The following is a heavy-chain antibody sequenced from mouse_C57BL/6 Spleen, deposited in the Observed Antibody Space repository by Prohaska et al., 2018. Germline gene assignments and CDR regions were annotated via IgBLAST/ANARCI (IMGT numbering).Heavy chain of an antibody. V-gene: IGHV5-17*01. Sequence: EVQLVECEGGLVKRGGSLKRSCAASGFTFSDDGMHWVRKAPVKWLECVADISSGSSTIYYADTLKGRFPLSLDNAKNTLFLQLTSLRSEDTAMYYFASGFLSYFDYCGQGTTLTVSS. CDR2: ISSGSSTI. D-gene: IGHD2-3*01. CDR3: ASGFLSYFDY. CDR1: GFTFSDDG. J-gene: IGHJ2*01.